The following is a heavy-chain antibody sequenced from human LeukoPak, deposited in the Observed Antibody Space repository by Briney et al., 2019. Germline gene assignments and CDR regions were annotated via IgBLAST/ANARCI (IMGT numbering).Heavy chain of an antibody. Sequence: GGSLRLSCAASGFTFSHYGMHWVRQAPGKGLEWVAAIWSDGSNKFYADSVKGRFTISRDDSGDTVYLQMDSLTAEDTAVYYCAKDAQRGFDYSNSLEYWGQGTLVTVSS. CDR2: IWSDGSNK. J-gene: IGHJ4*02. CDR1: GFTFSHYG. CDR3: AKDAQRGFDYSNSLEY. D-gene: IGHD4-11*01. V-gene: IGHV3-33*06.